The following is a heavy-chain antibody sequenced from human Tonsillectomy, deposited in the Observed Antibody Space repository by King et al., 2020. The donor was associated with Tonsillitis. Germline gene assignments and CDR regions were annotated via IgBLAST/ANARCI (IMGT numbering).Heavy chain of an antibody. V-gene: IGHV4-30-4*07. J-gene: IGHJ4*02. D-gene: IGHD2-2*01. CDR2: IFYSGST. Sequence: VQLQESGPGLMKPSQTLSLTCAVSGGSISSGGHSWSWIRQPPGKGLEWIGYIFYSGSTYYNPSLKSRVTISLDTSNNQFSLKLNSVTAADTAVYYCARDDGLVPAAILFDYWGQGTLVTVSS. CDR3: ARDDGLVPAAILFDY. CDR1: GGSISSGGHS.